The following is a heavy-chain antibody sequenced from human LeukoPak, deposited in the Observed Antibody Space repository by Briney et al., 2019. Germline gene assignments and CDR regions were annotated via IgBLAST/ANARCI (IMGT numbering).Heavy chain of an antibody. J-gene: IGHJ5*02. Sequence: PGGSLRLSCAASGFTFSSYWMSWVRQAPGKGLEWVANIKQDGSEKYYVDSVKGRFTISRDNAKNSLYLQMNSLRAEDTAVYYCAKDPNYYGSGSGGPVDNWFDPWGQGTLVTVSS. D-gene: IGHD3-10*01. CDR3: AKDPNYYGSGSGGPVDNWFDP. CDR1: GFTFSSYW. CDR2: IKQDGSEK. V-gene: IGHV3-7*01.